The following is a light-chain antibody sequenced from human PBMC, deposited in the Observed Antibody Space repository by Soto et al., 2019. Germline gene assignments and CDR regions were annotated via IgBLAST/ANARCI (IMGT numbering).Light chain of an antibody. CDR1: QGISRS. Sequence: DIQMTQSPSSVSASVGDRVTITCQASQGISRSLAWYQQKPGKAPKLLIYSASSLQSGVPSRFSGSGFGTDFTLTISSLQPEDFATYYCQQADTFPITFGQGTKVDIK. J-gene: IGKJ1*01. CDR3: QQADTFPIT. V-gene: IGKV1D-12*01. CDR2: SAS.